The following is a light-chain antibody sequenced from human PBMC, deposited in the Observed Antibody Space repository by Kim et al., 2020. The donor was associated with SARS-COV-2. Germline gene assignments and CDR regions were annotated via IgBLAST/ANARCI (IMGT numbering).Light chain of an antibody. V-gene: IGLV10-54*01. CDR3: SAWDSGLSAWV. Sequence: QAGLTQPPSVSKDLRQTATLTCTGNSNNVGYQGAAWLQQHQGHPPKLLSYRNNNRPSGISERFSASRSVNTASLTITGLQPEDEADYYCSAWDSGLSAWVFGGGTKLTVL. CDR2: RNN. CDR1: SNNVGYQG. J-gene: IGLJ3*02.